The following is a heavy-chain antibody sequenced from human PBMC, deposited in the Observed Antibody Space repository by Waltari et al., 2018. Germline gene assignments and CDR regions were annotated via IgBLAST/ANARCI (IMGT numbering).Heavy chain of an antibody. Sequence: EVQLVESGGGLVQPGGSLRLSCAASGFTFSSYWMSWVRQAPGKGLEWVANIKQDGSEKYYVDSVKGRFTISRDNAKNSLYLQMNSLRAEDTAVYYCARDVFVVGSGYYSSSQYNWFDPWGQGTLVTVSS. CDR2: IKQDGSEK. D-gene: IGHD3-22*01. CDR1: GFTFSSYW. CDR3: ARDVFVVGSGYYSSSQYNWFDP. V-gene: IGHV3-7*01. J-gene: IGHJ5*02.